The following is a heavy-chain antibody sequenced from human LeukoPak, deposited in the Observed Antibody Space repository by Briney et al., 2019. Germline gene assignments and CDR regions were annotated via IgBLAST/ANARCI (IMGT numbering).Heavy chain of an antibody. Sequence: GSLRLSCAASGFTFSSYSMNWVRQAPGKGLEWIGSIYYSGSTYYNPSLKSRVTISVDTSKNQFSLNLKSVTAADTAMYYCARDGVVTMELDSWGQGTLVTVSS. D-gene: IGHD3-3*01. CDR1: GFTFSSYS. V-gene: IGHV4-38-2*02. CDR3: ARDGVVTMELDS. J-gene: IGHJ4*02. CDR2: IYYSGST.